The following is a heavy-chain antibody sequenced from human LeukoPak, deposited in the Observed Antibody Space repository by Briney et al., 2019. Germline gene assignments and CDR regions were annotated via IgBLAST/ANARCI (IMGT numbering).Heavy chain of an antibody. Sequence: GGPLRLSCAASGFTFSSYPMHWVRQAPGKGLEWVAVISYDESNKYYADSVKGRFTISRDNSKNTLYLQMNSLRAEDTAVYYCASRHYDFGYYWGQGTLVTVSS. CDR2: ISYDESNK. V-gene: IGHV3-30*04. CDR1: GFTFSSYP. D-gene: IGHD4-17*01. CDR3: ASRHYDFGYY. J-gene: IGHJ4*02.